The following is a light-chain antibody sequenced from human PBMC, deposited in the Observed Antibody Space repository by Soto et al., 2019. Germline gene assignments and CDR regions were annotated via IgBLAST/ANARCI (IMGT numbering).Light chain of an antibody. V-gene: IGLV1-40*01. J-gene: IGLJ2*01. CDR2: GNS. CDR1: SSNIGAGYD. CDR3: QSYDSSLSGSFPV. Sequence: SVLTQPPSVSGAPGQRVTISCTGSSSNIGAGYDVHWYQQLPGTAPKLLIYGNSNRPSGVPDRFSGSKSGTSASLAITGLQAEDEADYYCQSYDSSLSGSFPVFGGGTKLTVL.